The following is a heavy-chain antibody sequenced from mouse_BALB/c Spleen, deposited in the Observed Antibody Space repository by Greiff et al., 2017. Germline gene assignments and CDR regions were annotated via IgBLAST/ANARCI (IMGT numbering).Heavy chain of an antibody. CDR2: IDTSDSYT. Sequence: VQLQQPGAELVMPGASVKMSCKASGYTFTDYWMHWVKQRPGQGLEWIGAIDTSDSYTSYNQKFKGKATLTVDESSSTAYMQLSSLTSEDSAVYYCARGYYGNFSWFAYWGQGTLVTVSA. V-gene: IGHV1-69*01. J-gene: IGHJ3*01. D-gene: IGHD2-1*01. CDR3: ARGYYGNFSWFAY. CDR1: GYTFTDYW.